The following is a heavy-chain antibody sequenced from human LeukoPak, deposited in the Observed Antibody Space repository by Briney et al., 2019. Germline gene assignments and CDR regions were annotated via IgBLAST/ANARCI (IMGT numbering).Heavy chain of an antibody. CDR2: IWHDGSNK. V-gene: IGHV3-33*06. Sequence: GGSLRLSCVASGFTFSIYGMHWVRQAPGKGLEWVALIWHDGSNKYYADSVKGRFTISRDNSKNTLYLQMNSLRAEDTAVYYCAKRQRAIAAAGPFDYWGQGTLVTVSS. CDR3: AKRQRAIAAAGPFDY. D-gene: IGHD6-13*01. CDR1: GFTFSIYG. J-gene: IGHJ4*02.